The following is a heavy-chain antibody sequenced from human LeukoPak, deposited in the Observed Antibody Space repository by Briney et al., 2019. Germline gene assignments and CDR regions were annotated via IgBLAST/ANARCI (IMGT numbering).Heavy chain of an antibody. V-gene: IGHV1-8*03. CDR2: MNPNSGNT. CDR3: ARAPVWTGYYYYMDV. Sequence: ASVKVSCKASGYTFTSYDINWVRQATGQGLEWMGWMNPNSGNTGYAQKFQGRVTITRNTSISTAYMELSSLRSEDTAVYYCARAPVWTGYYYYMDVWGKGTTVTVSS. J-gene: IGHJ6*03. CDR1: GYTFTSYD. D-gene: IGHD3/OR15-3a*01.